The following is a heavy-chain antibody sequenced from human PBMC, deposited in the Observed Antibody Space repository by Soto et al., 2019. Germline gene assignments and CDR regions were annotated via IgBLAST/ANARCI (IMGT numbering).Heavy chain of an antibody. J-gene: IGHJ6*02. CDR2: IIPIFGTA. CDR3: ARVGYSGYGAYYYGMDV. Sequence: QVQLVQSGAEVKKPGSSVKVSCKASGGTFSSYAISWVRQAPGQGLEWMGGIIPIFGTANYAQKFQGRVTITADESTSTANMELSRLRSEDTAVYYCARVGYSGYGAYYYGMDVWGQGTTVTVSS. V-gene: IGHV1-69*12. D-gene: IGHD5-12*01. CDR1: GGTFSSYA.